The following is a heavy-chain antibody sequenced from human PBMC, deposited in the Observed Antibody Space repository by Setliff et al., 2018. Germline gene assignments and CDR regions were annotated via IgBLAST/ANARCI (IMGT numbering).Heavy chain of an antibody. D-gene: IGHD3-10*01. Sequence: SVKVSCKASGGTFSRYVMNWVRQAPGQGLEWMGGINTNFGSASYAQKLQGRVTITTDESTSTAYMELSSLRSEDTAVYYCVIVGSGRGLSYYNMDVWGQGTTVTVSS. J-gene: IGHJ6*02. CDR2: INTNFGSA. CDR1: GGTFSRYV. V-gene: IGHV1-69*05. CDR3: VIVGSGRGLSYYNMDV.